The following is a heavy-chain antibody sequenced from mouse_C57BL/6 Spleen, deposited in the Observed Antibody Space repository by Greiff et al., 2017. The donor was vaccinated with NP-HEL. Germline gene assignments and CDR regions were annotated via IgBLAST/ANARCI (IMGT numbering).Heavy chain of an antibody. V-gene: IGHV1-69*01. CDR1: GYTFTSYW. J-gene: IGHJ3*01. CDR3: ASYGSSFFAY. D-gene: IGHD1-1*01. Sequence: QVQLKQPGAELVMPGASVKLSCKASGYTFTSYWMHWVKQRPGQGLEWIGEIDPSDSYTNYNQKFKGKSTLTVDKSSSTAYMQLSSLTSEDSAVYYCASYGSSFFAYWGQGTLVTVSA. CDR2: IDPSDSYT.